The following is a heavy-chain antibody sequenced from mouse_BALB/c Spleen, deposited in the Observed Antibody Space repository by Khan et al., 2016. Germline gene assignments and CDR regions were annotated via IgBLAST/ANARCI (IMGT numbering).Heavy chain of an antibody. CDR2: IYPGNGDT. CDR3: ARGNSYYGYDY. V-gene: IGHV1-87*01. CDR1: GYTFTTYW. Sequence: QVQLKQSGAELARLGASVKLSCKASGYTFTTYWMQWVKQRPGQGLEWIGAIYPGNGDTRNTQKFKGKATLPADKSSSTAYMQLSSLASEDASVYYCARGNSYYGYDYWGQGTTLTVSS. J-gene: IGHJ2*01. D-gene: IGHD2-9*01.